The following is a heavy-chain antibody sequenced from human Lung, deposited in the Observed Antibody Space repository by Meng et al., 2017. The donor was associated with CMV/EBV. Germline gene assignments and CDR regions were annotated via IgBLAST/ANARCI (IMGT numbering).Heavy chain of an antibody. J-gene: IGHJ4*02. V-gene: IGHV3-13*01. CDR1: GFTFSTYD. CDR3: ASARSPTHVDY. Sequence: GESLKLSCTASGFTFSTYDFHWVRQPTGKGLEWVSSIGTFGDTYSIGSVKGRFIISREDAKNSVYLQMNGLRDGDTGLYYCASARSPTHVDYWGQGALVTVSS. CDR2: IGTFGDT.